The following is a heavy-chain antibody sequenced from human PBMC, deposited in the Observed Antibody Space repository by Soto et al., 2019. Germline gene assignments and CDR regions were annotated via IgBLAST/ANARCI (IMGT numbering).Heavy chain of an antibody. V-gene: IGHV4-4*01. CDR2: IYHSTST. D-gene: IGHD2-15*01. Sequence: PSESMSLTSAVSSGSISSSNWWSWVRQPPGKGLEWIGEIYHSTSTNYNPSLTSRATISVEKSKNQFSMTLSSVTAADTVVYCCARLVIGYCSGGSCYSEIDYYYGMDVWGQGTTVTVSS. CDR1: SGSISSSNW. J-gene: IGHJ6*02. CDR3: ARLVIGYCSGGSCYSEIDYYYGMDV.